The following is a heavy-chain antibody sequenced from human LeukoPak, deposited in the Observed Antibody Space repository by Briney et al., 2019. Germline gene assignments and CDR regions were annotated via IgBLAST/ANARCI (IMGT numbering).Heavy chain of an antibody. CDR1: GGSISSYY. CDR3: ARDQFGAVAGTCFDY. D-gene: IGHD6-19*01. Sequence: SETLSLTCTVSGGSISSYYWSWIRQPAGKGLEWIGRIYTSGSTNYNPSLKSRVTMSVDTSKNQFSLKLSSVTAADTAVYYCARDQFGAVAGTCFDYWGQGTLVTVSS. V-gene: IGHV4-4*07. CDR2: IYTSGST. J-gene: IGHJ4*02.